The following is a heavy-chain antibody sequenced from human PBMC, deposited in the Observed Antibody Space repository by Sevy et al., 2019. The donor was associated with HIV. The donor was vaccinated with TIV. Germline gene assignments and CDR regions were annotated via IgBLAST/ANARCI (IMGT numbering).Heavy chain of an antibody. Sequence: GESLKISCAASGFTFSSYAMHWVRQAPGKGLEWVAVISYDGSNKYYADSVKGRFTISRDNSKNTLYLQMNSLRAEDTAVYYCAREGLLWFGESYYYYGMDVWGQGTTVTVSS. CDR3: AREGLLWFGESYYYYGMDV. CDR2: ISYDGSNK. J-gene: IGHJ6*02. D-gene: IGHD3-10*01. V-gene: IGHV3-30*04. CDR1: GFTFSSYA.